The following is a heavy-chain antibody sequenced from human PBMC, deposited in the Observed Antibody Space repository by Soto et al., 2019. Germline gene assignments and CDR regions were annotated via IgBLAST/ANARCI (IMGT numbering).Heavy chain of an antibody. CDR1: GFSLSTSGAG. J-gene: IGHJ4*02. CDR3: AHKGDGYRGFKC. Sequence: QITLKESGPTLVKPTQTLTLTCTLSGFSLSTSGAGVGWIRQPPGKALEWLALIYWDDDKRYSPSLKSRLTITKDTSKNQEVLTMTHMDPVDTATYYCAHKGDGYRGFKCWGQGTLVTVSS. CDR2: IYWDDDK. V-gene: IGHV2-5*02. D-gene: IGHD5-12*01.